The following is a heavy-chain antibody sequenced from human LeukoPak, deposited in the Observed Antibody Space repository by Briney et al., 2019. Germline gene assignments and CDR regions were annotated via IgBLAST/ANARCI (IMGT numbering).Heavy chain of an antibody. D-gene: IGHD1-26*01. CDR2: INPNSGGT. CDR3: ARDADAQWELPYNWFDP. CDR1: GYTFTGYY. Sequence: ASVKVSCKASGYTFTGYYMHWVRQAPGQGLEWMGWINPNSGGTNYAQKFQGRVTMTRDTSISTAYMELSRLRSDDTAVYYCARDADAQWELPYNWFDPWGQGTLVTVSS. V-gene: IGHV1-2*02. J-gene: IGHJ5*02.